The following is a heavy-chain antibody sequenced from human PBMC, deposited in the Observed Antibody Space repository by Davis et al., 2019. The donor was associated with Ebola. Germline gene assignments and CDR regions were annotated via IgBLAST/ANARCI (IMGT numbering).Heavy chain of an antibody. J-gene: IGHJ6*02. V-gene: IGHV3-30-3*01. CDR2: ISYDGSNK. CDR3: ARDDTYYDFWSGYYSRANYGMDV. CDR1: GFTFSSYA. Sequence: GGSLRLSCAASGFTFSSYAMHWVRQAPGKGLEWVAVISYDGSNKYYADSVKGRFTISRDNSKNTLYLQMNSLRAEDTAVYYCARDDTYYDFWSGYYSRANYGMDVWGQGTTVTVSS. D-gene: IGHD3-3*01.